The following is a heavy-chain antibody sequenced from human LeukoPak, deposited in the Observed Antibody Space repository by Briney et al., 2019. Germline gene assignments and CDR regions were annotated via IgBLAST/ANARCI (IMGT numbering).Heavy chain of an antibody. CDR1: GYTFTGYY. V-gene: IGHV1-2*02. J-gene: IGHJ4*02. CDR2: INPNSGDT. D-gene: IGHD5-24*01. CDR3: ARARYYTRWQSGFDY. Sequence: GASVKVSCKASGYTFTGYYIHWVRQAPGQGLEWMGWINPNSGDTNYAQKFQGRVTMTRDTSISTAYMELSSLRSDDTAVFYCARARYYTRWQSGFDYWGQGTLVTVSS.